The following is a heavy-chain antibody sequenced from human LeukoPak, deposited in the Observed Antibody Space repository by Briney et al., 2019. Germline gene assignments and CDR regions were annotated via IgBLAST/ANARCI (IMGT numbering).Heavy chain of an antibody. D-gene: IGHD6-13*01. J-gene: IGHJ4*02. Sequence: SETLSLTCTVSGGSITSYYWSWIRQPPGEGLEWIGYIYYSGTTNYNPSLRSRITISVDTSKNQFSLKLSSVTAADTAVYYCARQNPAAAGQGLDYWGQGALVTVS. CDR3: ARQNPAAAGQGLDY. CDR1: GGSITSYY. CDR2: IYYSGTT. V-gene: IGHV4-59*08.